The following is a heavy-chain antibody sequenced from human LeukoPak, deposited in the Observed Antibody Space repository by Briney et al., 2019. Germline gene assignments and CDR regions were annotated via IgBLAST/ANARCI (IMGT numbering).Heavy chain of an antibody. CDR2: IKNDGSER. CDR1: GFTFDDYG. J-gene: IGHJ4*02. CDR3: ATDRGWRTSGYYLYYFEY. D-gene: IGHD3-3*01. Sequence: PGGSLRLSCAASGFTFDDYGMSWVRQAPGKGLEWVASIKNDGSERYYVDSVRGRYTISRDNTKNSLFLQMSSLRAEDTAVYYCATDRGWRTSGYYLYYFEYWGQGTLVTFSS. V-gene: IGHV3-7*01.